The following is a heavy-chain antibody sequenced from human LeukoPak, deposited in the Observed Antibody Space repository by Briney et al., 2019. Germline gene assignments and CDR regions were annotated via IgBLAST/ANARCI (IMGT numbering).Heavy chain of an antibody. CDR1: GFTFSYYW. J-gene: IGHJ4*02. V-gene: IGHV3-48*04. CDR2: INDGGTTI. D-gene: IGHD6-19*01. CDR3: ARVSRAVAGTGSFDY. Sequence: GGSLRLSCAASGFTFSYYWMGWVRQAPGKGLEWLSYINDGGTTIYYADSVEGRFTISRDNAKNSLYLQMNSLRAEDTAVYYCARVSRAVAGTGSFDYWGQGTPVTVTS.